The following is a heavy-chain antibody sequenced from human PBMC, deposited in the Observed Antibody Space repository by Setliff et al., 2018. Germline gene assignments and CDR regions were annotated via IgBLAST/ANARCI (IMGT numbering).Heavy chain of an antibody. CDR2: IYAGNSQI. D-gene: IGHD2-2*01. V-gene: IGHV5-51*01. J-gene: IGHJ3*01. CDR1: GYTFSLSW. CDR3: TRHEDRNKCTSSSCYRENDAFDV. Sequence: GESLKISCKDSGYTFSLSWIGWVRQMPGKGLDWMGIIYAGNSQIKYGPSFQGQFTISADKSINTAYLQWCSLKASDTAIYYCTRHEDRNKCTSSSCYRENDAFDVWGQGAMVTVSS.